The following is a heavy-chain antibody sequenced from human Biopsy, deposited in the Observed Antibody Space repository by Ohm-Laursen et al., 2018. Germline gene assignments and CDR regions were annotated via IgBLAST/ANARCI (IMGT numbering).Heavy chain of an antibody. CDR2: IYYRGNT. D-gene: IGHD3-10*01. Sequence: PSQTLSLTCTVSGDSITTYCWNWIRQAPGKGLEWIGNIYYRGNTNYSPSLKSRVTISLDTSKNQFFLKLNSVTATDTAVYYCARRLPLRGYAFDVWGQGTLVTVSS. CDR1: GDSITTYC. CDR3: ARRLPLRGYAFDV. J-gene: IGHJ3*01. V-gene: IGHV4-59*08.